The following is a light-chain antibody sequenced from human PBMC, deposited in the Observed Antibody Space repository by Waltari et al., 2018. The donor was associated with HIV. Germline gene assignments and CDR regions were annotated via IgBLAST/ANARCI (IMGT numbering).Light chain of an antibody. CDR1: KLGDKY. V-gene: IGLV3-1*01. Sequence: SYELTQPPSVSVSPGQTASITCSGDKLGDKYACWYQQKPGKSPVLVIYQDSKRPSGIPERFSGSNAGNTATLTISGTQARDEADDYCQAWDSSTVVFGGGTKLTVL. CDR2: QDS. J-gene: IGLJ2*01. CDR3: QAWDSSTVV.